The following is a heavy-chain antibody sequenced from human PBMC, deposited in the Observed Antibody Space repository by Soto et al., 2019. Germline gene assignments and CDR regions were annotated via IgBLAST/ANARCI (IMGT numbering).Heavy chain of an antibody. D-gene: IGHD2-15*01. CDR1: GFTFSSYA. CDR2: ISGSGGST. CDR3: ANCKSVRGYYYGMDV. Sequence: GGSLRLSCAASGFTFSSYAMSWVRQAPGKGLEWVSAISGSGGSTYYADSVKGRFTISRDNSKNTLYLQMNSLRAEDTAVYYCANCKSVRGYYYGMDVWGQGTTVTVSS. J-gene: IGHJ6*02. V-gene: IGHV3-23*01.